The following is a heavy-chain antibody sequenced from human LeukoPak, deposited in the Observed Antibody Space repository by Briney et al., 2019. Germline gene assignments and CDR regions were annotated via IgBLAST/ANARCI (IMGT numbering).Heavy chain of an antibody. Sequence: GRSLRLSCAASGFSFSVHAMQWVRQAPGKGLEWVAVISYDGNTEYYGDSVKGRFTISRDSSKNTLYLQMNSLRVEDTATYYCARVLGGTKGHYHDTLTGYYRREGLDVWGQGTTVTVSS. CDR2: ISYDGNTE. D-gene: IGHD3-9*01. CDR3: ARVLGGTKGHYHDTLTGYYRREGLDV. CDR1: GFSFSVHA. V-gene: IGHV3-30-3*01. J-gene: IGHJ6*02.